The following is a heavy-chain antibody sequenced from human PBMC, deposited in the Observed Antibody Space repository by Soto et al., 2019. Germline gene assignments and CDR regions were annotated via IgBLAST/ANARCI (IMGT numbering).Heavy chain of an antibody. Sequence: ASVKVSCKASGYTFTSYGISWVRQAPGQGLEWMGWISAYNGNTNYAQKLQGRVTMTTDTSTSTAYMELRSLRSDDTALYYCARDQGYSYGRCWFDPWGQGTLVTVSS. D-gene: IGHD5-18*01. CDR1: GYTFTSYG. CDR3: ARDQGYSYGRCWFDP. CDR2: ISAYNGNT. V-gene: IGHV1-18*01. J-gene: IGHJ5*02.